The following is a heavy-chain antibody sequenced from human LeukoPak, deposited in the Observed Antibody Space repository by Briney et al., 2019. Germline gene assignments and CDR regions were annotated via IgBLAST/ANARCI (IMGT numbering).Heavy chain of an antibody. Sequence: GGSLRLSCTASGFTFSTYWMSWVRQAPGKGLEWVANTREDGSEKYYVDSVKGRFTISRDNTKDSLFLQMDGLRVEDTAVYYCARVTFFYYYFDLWGRGTLVTVSS. CDR1: GFTFSTYW. CDR3: ARVTFFYYYFDL. J-gene: IGHJ2*01. V-gene: IGHV3-7*01. CDR2: TREDGSEK.